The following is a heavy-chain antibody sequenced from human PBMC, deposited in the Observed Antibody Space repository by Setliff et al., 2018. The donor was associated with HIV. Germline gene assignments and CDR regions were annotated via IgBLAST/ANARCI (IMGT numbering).Heavy chain of an antibody. CDR1: GGSLRSHY. CDR2: IHYRGST. D-gene: IGHD2-21*01. CDR3: ARDFEASYCGGDCYSGWFDS. V-gene: IGHV4-59*11. J-gene: IGHJ5*01. Sequence: LSLTCTVSGGSLRSHYWNWIRQSPGKGLEWIGYIHYRGSTNYNPSLKSRVIISVDMSKNQFSLKLTSVTAADTAVYYCARDFEASYCGGDCYSGWFDSWGQGILVTVSS.